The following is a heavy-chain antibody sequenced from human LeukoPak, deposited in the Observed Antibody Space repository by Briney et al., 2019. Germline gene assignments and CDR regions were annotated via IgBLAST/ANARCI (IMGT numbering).Heavy chain of an antibody. Sequence: SETLSLTCAVCGGSFSGYYWSWIRQPPGKGLEWIGEINHSGSTNYNPSLKSRVTISVDTSKNQFSLKLSSVTAADTAVYYCARASEPSYYDYVWGSYRHWGQGTLVTVSS. J-gene: IGHJ4*02. V-gene: IGHV4-34*01. CDR3: ARASEPSYYDYVWGSYRH. CDR1: GGSFSGYY. CDR2: INHSGST. D-gene: IGHD3-16*02.